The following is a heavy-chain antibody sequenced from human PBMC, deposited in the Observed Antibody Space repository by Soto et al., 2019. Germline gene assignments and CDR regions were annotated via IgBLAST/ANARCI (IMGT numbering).Heavy chain of an antibody. J-gene: IGHJ6*02. CDR2: IGTAGDT. D-gene: IGHD3-10*01. CDR3: ARSYYYGSGSYPLYSYYYGMDV. V-gene: IGHV3-13*04. CDR1: GFTFSSYD. Sequence: EVQLVESGGGLVQPGGSLRLSCAASGFTFSSYDMHWVRQATGKGLEWVSAIGTAGDTYYPGSVKGRFTISRENAKNSLYLQMNSLSAGDTAVYYCARSYYYGSGSYPLYSYYYGMDVWGQGTTVTVSS.